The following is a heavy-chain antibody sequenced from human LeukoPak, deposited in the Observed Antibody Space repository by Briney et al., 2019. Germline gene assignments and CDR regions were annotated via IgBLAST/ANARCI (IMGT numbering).Heavy chain of an antibody. Sequence: GESLKISCKGSGYSFTSYWISWVRQMPGKGLEWMGRIDPSDSYTNYSPSFQGHVTISADKSISTAYLQWCSLKASDTAMYYCARHGSGSYYNVFDYWGQGTLVTVSS. V-gene: IGHV5-10-1*01. CDR2: IDPSDSYT. CDR1: GYSFTSYW. J-gene: IGHJ4*02. D-gene: IGHD3-10*01. CDR3: ARHGSGSYYNVFDY.